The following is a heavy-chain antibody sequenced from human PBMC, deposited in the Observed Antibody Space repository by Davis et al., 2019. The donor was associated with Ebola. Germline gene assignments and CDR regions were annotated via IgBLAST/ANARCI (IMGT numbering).Heavy chain of an antibody. CDR2: INPSGGST. CDR3: ARGSVAYCGGDCYSYFDY. D-gene: IGHD2-21*02. Sequence: ASVKVSCKASGYTFTSYYMHWVRQAPGQGLEWMGIINPSGGSTSYAQKFQGRVTMLRDTSTSTVYMELSSLRSEDTAVYYCARGSVAYCGGDCYSYFDYWGQGTLVTVSS. V-gene: IGHV1-46*01. CDR1: GYTFTSYY. J-gene: IGHJ4*02.